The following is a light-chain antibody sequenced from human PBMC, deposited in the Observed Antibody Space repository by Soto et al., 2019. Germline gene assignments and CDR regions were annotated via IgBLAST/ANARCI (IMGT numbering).Light chain of an antibody. Sequence: QSVLTQPPSASGTPGKRVTISCSGSSSNIGTNYVYWYQQLPGTAPKLLIYKNNQRPSGVPDRFSASKSGTSASLAITGLRSEDEADYYCAAWDGSLRGVFGGGTQLTVL. CDR3: AAWDGSLRGV. CDR2: KNN. CDR1: SSNIGTNY. V-gene: IGLV1-47*01. J-gene: IGLJ2*01.